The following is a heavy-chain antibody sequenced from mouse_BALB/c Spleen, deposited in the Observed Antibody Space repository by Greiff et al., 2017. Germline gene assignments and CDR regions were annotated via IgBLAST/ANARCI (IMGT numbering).Heavy chain of an antibody. J-gene: IGHJ4*01. Sequence: VQLQQSGAELAKPGASVKMSCKASGYTFTSYWMHWVKQRPGQGLEWIGYINPSTGYTEYNQKFKDKATLTADKSSSTAYMQLSSLTSEDSAVYYCASPYGNYDYAMDYWGQGTSVTVSS. D-gene: IGHD2-1*01. V-gene: IGHV1-7*01. CDR1: GYTFTSYW. CDR3: ASPYGNYDYAMDY. CDR2: INPSTGYT.